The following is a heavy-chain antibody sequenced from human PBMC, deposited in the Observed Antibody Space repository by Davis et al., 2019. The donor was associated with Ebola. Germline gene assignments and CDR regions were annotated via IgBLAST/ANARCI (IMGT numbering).Heavy chain of an antibody. D-gene: IGHD2-2*01. Sequence: SETLSLTCAVYGGSFSGYYWSWIRQPPGKGLEWIGEINHSGSTNYNPSLKSRVTISVDTSKNQFSLKLSSETAADTAVYYCARAVGSSTSWFDPWGQGTLVTVSS. CDR3: ARAVGSSTSWFDP. CDR1: GGSFSGYY. CDR2: INHSGST. V-gene: IGHV4-34*01. J-gene: IGHJ5*02.